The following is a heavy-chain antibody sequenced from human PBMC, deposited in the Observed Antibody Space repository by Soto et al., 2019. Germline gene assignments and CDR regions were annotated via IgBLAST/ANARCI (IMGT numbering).Heavy chain of an antibody. Sequence: QVQLQESGPGLVKPSQTLSLTCTVSGGSISSGGYYWSWIRQHPGKGLEWIGYIYYSGSTYYNPYRKSRVTISVETSKHQFSLKLSSVTAADTAVYYCARDFTDSSGPTLGMGVWGQGTTVTVSS. CDR2: IYYSGST. J-gene: IGHJ6*02. V-gene: IGHV4-31*03. CDR1: GGSISSGGYY. D-gene: IGHD6-19*01. CDR3: ARDFTDSSGPTLGMGV.